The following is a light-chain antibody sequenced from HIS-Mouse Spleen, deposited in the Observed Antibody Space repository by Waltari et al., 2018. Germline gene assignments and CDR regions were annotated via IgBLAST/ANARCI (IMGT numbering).Light chain of an antibody. CDR3: QQYNNWPPYT. J-gene: IGKJ2*01. CDR1: QSVSIN. CDR2: GAS. Sequence: IVITHCPATLSVSPGERATLSCRASQSVSINLAWYQQKPGQAPRLLIYGASTRATGIPARFSGSGSGTEFTLTISSMQSEDFAVYYCQQYNNWPPYTFGQGTKLEIK. V-gene: IGKV3-15*01.